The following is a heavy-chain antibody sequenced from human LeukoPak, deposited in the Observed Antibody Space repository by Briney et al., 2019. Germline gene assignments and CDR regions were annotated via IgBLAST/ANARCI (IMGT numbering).Heavy chain of an antibody. CDR1: GYTFTSYN. CDR2: LNPNSGST. V-gene: IGHV1-8*01. Sequence: ASVKVSCKASGYTFTSYNLNWVRQAPGRGLEWMGWLNPNSGSTSYAQKFQGRVTMTRNSAITTAYMELISLTFEDTAVYYCTRGFYYDSSGLDYWGQGTLVTVSS. CDR3: TRGFYYDSSGLDY. D-gene: IGHD3-22*01. J-gene: IGHJ4*02.